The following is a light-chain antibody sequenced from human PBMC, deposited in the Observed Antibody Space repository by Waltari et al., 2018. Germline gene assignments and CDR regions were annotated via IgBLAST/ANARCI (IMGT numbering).Light chain of an antibody. Sequence: QSALTQPPSASGSPGQSVAISCTGTSSDVGGYHYVSWYQQHPGKAPKLIIYDVSTRPSGVSNRFSGSKSGNTASLTISGLQAEDEADYFCSSYTSSSTLYVFGTGTKVTVL. CDR2: DVS. CDR3: SSYTSSSTLYV. V-gene: IGLV2-14*03. CDR1: SSDVGGYHY. J-gene: IGLJ1*01.